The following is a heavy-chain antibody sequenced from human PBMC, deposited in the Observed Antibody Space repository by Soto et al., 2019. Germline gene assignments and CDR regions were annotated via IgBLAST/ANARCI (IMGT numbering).Heavy chain of an antibody. Sequence: ASVKVSCKASGYIFTRHWMHWVRQAPGQRLEWMGWINAGNGNTKYSQKFQDRVTITRDTSASTAYMELSSLRSEDTAVYYCARDLGGWPDYWGQGTLVTVSS. V-gene: IGHV1-3*01. D-gene: IGHD6-19*01. J-gene: IGHJ4*02. CDR3: ARDLGGWPDY. CDR1: GYIFTRHW. CDR2: INAGNGNT.